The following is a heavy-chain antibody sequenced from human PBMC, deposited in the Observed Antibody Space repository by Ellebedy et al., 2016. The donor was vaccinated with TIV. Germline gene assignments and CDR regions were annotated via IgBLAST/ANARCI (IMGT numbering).Heavy chain of an antibody. CDR3: VRAPRGQYYFDY. CDR1: GFTFSNYG. D-gene: IGHD5-12*01. V-gene: IGHV3-33*01. CDR2: IWYDGSNK. J-gene: IGHJ4*02. Sequence: GESLKISXAASGFTFSNYGIHWVRQAPGKGLEWAAVIWYDGSNKYYADSVKGRFTISRDNSKSTVYLEMNSLRAEDTAVYYCVRAPRGQYYFDYWGQGTLVTVSS.